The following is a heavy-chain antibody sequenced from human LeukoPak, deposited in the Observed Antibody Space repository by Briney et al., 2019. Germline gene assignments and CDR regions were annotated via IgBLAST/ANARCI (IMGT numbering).Heavy chain of an antibody. CDR2: IRSKAYGGTT. Sequence: PGGSLRLSCTASGFTFGDYAMSWFRQAPGKGLEWVGFIRSKAYGGTTEYAASVKGRFTISRDDSKSIAYLQMNSLKTEDTAVYYCTRDPPDRWELHPSYYFDYWGQGTLVTVSS. CDR3: TRDPPDRWELHPSYYFDY. CDR1: GFTFGDYA. D-gene: IGHD1-26*01. V-gene: IGHV3-49*03. J-gene: IGHJ4*02.